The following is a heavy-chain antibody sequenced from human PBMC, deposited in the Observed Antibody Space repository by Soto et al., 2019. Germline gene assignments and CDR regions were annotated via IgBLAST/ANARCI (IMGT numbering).Heavy chain of an antibody. J-gene: IGHJ4*02. CDR3: ARATYYYGSGSYSDIDY. V-gene: IGHV1-18*01. D-gene: IGHD3-10*01. CDR1: GYTFSSNG. CDR2: SSAYNGNT. Sequence: QVQLVQSGAEVKKPGASVKVSCKASGYTFSSNGISWVRQAPGQGLEWMGWSSAYNGNTNYAQKFQGRVTMTTDTHTSTADMELRSLRSDDTAVYYCARATYYYGSGSYSDIDYWGQGTLVTVSS.